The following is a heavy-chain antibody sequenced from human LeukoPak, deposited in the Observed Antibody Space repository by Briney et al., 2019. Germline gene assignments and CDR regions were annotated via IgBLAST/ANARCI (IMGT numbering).Heavy chain of an antibody. Sequence: GGSLRLSCAASGFTFSSYGMSWVRQAPGKGLEWVSAISGSGGSTYYADSVKGRFTISRDNSKNTLYLQMNSLRAEDTAVYYCAKFLSPQDDYGDSDIDYWGQGTLVTVSS. D-gene: IGHD4-17*01. CDR2: ISGSGGST. CDR3: AKFLSPQDDYGDSDIDY. CDR1: GFTFSSYG. V-gene: IGHV3-23*01. J-gene: IGHJ4*02.